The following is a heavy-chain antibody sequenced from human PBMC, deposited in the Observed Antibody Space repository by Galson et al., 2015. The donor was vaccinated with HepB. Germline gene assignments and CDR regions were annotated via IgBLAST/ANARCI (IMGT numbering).Heavy chain of an antibody. V-gene: IGHV3-30-3*01. D-gene: IGHD3-3*01. J-gene: IGHJ4*02. CDR3: ARQYYDFWSGYSPFGY. CDR1: GFTFSSYA. Sequence: SLRLSCAASGFTFSSYAMHWVRQAPGKGLEWVAVISYDGRNKYYADSVKGRFTISRDNSKNTLYLQMNSLRAEDTAVYYCARQYYDFWSGYSPFGYWGQGTLVTVSS. CDR2: ISYDGRNK.